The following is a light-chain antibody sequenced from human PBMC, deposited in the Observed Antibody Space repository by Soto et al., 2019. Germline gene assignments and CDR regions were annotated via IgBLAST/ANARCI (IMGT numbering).Light chain of an antibody. CDR3: QQYNNWHTVT. CDR2: AAS. Sequence: IQMTHSPSSLSASVGARFSITCRASQGIRDDLTWYQQKPGKAPKRLIFAASSLQSGVPSRFRGSGSGTEFTLTISSLKSEDFAVYYCQQYNNWHTVTFGHGTKVDIK. V-gene: IGKV1-17*01. J-gene: IGKJ1*01. CDR1: QGIRDD.